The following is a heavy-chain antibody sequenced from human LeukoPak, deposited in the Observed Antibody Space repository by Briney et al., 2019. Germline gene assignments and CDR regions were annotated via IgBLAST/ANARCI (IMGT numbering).Heavy chain of an antibody. D-gene: IGHD1-26*01. CDR2: MYYDGST. CDR3: ARRSDSGSDDGEDYFDY. Sequence: SETLSLSCTVSGGSIYSTTYYWGWIRQPPGKGLEWIGSMYYDGSTYYNPSLKSRVTISVDTSKNQFSLKLISVTAADTAVYFCARRSDSGSDDGEDYFDYWGQGTLVTVSS. CDR1: GGSIYSTTYY. V-gene: IGHV4-39*01. J-gene: IGHJ4*02.